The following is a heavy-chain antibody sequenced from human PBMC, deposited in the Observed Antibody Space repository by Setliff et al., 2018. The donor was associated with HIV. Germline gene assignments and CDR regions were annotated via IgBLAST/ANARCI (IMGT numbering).Heavy chain of an antibody. CDR3: ARGVPADSNFNSRYMDV. CDR1: GGSLGGFY. J-gene: IGHJ6*04. D-gene: IGHD7-27*01. Sequence: SSETLSLTCSVYGGSLGGFYWSWIRQSPGKGVEWIGEINHRGSTDYTPSLKSRVIISIDMYKSQLFLKLSSLTAADTAVCFCARGVPADSNFNSRYMDVWGKGTAVTVSS. CDR2: INHRGST. V-gene: IGHV4-34*01.